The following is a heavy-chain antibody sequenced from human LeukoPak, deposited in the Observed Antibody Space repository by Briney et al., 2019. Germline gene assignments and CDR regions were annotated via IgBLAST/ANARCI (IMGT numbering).Heavy chain of an antibody. V-gene: IGHV1-69*04. Sequence: SVKVSCKAPGGTFSSYAISWVRQAPGQGLEWMGRIIPILGIANYAQKFQGRVTITADKSTSTAYMELSSLRSEDTAVYYCARGLSDYYYDSSGYYYWGQGTLVTVSS. CDR1: GGTFSSYA. J-gene: IGHJ4*02. D-gene: IGHD3-22*01. CDR2: IIPILGIA. CDR3: ARGLSDYYYDSSGYYY.